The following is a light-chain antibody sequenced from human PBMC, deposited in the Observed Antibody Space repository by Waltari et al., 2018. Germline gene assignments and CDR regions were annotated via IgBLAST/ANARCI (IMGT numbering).Light chain of an antibody. CDR2: VVS. CDR3: SSYTSTKTGV. CDR1: SSDGGGYNY. Sequence: QSALTQPASASGSPGQSITISCTGTSSDGGGYNYVSWYQQYPGKAPQLMISVVSYRPSGISSRFSGSKSGNTATLTISGLQAEDEADYYCSSYTSTKTGVFGTGTKVTVL. J-gene: IGLJ1*01. V-gene: IGLV2-14*01.